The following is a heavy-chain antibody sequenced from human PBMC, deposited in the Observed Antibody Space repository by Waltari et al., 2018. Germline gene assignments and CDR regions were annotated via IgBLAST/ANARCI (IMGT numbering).Heavy chain of an antibody. V-gene: IGHV3-53*01. Sequence: EVQLVESGGGLIQPGGSLSLSCAASGFTVSNHYMSWVRQAPGKGLEWVSLIYSTGGTSYADSVKGRFTISRDNSKNTLYLQMNSLRVEDTAVYYCATRMVLAARNWGQGTLVTVSS. CDR1: GFTVSNHY. D-gene: IGHD6-6*01. J-gene: IGHJ4*02. CDR3: ATRMVLAARN. CDR2: IYSTGGT.